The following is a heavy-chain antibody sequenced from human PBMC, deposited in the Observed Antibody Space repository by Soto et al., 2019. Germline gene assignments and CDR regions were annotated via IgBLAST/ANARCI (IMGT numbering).Heavy chain of an antibody. Sequence: QVQLVESGGGVVQPGRSLRLSCAASGFTFNSYGMHWVRQAPGKGLEWVAIISYDGSNKYYADAVTGRFTISRDNSKNTLYLQMNRLRDEDTAVYYCAKGLMGDRCGYHDGGDHWGQGTLVAVFS. V-gene: IGHV3-30*18. D-gene: IGHD3-22*01. J-gene: IGHJ4*02. CDR2: ISYDGSNK. CDR3: AKGLMGDRCGYHDGGDH. CDR1: GFTFNSYG.